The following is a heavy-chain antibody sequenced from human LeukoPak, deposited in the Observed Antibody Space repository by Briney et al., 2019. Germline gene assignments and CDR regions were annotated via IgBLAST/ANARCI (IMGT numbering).Heavy chain of an antibody. V-gene: IGHV1-18*01. CDR3: ARAGYDSSGYYFDY. J-gene: IGHJ4*02. D-gene: IGHD3-22*01. CDR2: ISAYNGNT. Sequence: GASVKVSCKASGYTFNTYGISWVRQAPGQGLEWMGWISAYNGNTNYAQKLQGRVTMTTDTSTSTAYMELRSLRSDDTAVYYCARAGYDSSGYYFDYWGQGTLVTVSS. CDR1: GYTFNTYG.